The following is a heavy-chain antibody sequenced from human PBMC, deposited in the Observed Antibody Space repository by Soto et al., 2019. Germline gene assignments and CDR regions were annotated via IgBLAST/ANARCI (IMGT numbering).Heavy chain of an antibody. D-gene: IGHD3-3*01. V-gene: IGHV1-3*01. CDR2: INAGNGNT. CDR3: ASAQSRTIFGVVIIQTNWFDP. Sequence: ASVKVSCKASGYTFTSYAMHWVRQAPGQRLEWMGWINAGNGNTKYSQKFQGRVTITRDTSASTAYMELNSLRAEDTAVYYCASAQSRTIFGVVIIQTNWFDPWGQGTLVTVSS. J-gene: IGHJ5*02. CDR1: GYTFTSYA.